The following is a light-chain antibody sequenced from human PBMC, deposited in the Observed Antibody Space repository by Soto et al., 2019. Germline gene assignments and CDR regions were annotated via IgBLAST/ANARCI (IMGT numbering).Light chain of an antibody. CDR2: GNS. CDR3: QSYDSSLSGYV. CDR1: SSNIGAGYD. Sequence: QSVLTQPPSVSGAPGQRVTISCTGSSSNIGAGYDVHWYQQLPGTAPKLLIYGNSNRTSGVPDRFSGSKSGTSASLAISGLQDEDGADYYCQSYDSSLSGYVFGTGTKLTV. V-gene: IGLV1-40*01. J-gene: IGLJ1*01.